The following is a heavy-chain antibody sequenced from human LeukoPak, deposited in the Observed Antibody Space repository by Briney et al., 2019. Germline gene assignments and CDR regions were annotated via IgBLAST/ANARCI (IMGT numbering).Heavy chain of an antibody. J-gene: IGHJ4*02. V-gene: IGHV3-21*01. Sequence: GGPLRLSCAAAGFTFSSYSRNWVRQAPGKGLEWVSSISSSSSNIYYADSVKGRFTISRNNAKNSLYLQMNSLRAEDTAVYYCARDRSDNEYSYGAFDYWGQGTLVTVSS. CDR1: GFTFSSYS. D-gene: IGHD5-18*01. CDR2: ISSSSSNI. CDR3: ARDRSDNEYSYGAFDY.